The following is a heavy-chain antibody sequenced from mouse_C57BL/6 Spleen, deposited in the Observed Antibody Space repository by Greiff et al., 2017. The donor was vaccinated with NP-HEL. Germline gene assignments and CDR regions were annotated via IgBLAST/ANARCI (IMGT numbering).Heavy chain of an antibody. Sequence: VQLQQSGAELMKPGASVKLSCKATGYTFTGYWIEWVKQRPGHGLEWIGEILPGSGSTNYNEKFKGKAKFTADTSSNTAYMQLSSLTTEESAIYNCAGSDAGYYYGSSYFDYWGQGTTLTVSS. D-gene: IGHD1-1*01. CDR2: ILPGSGST. J-gene: IGHJ2*01. CDR1: GYTFTGYW. V-gene: IGHV1-9*01. CDR3: AGSDAGYYYGSSYFDY.